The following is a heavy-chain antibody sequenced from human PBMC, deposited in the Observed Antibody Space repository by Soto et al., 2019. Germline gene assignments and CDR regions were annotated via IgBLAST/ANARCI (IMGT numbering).Heavy chain of an antibody. J-gene: IGHJ6*02. V-gene: IGHV3-48*02. CDR2: IGSRSATI. CDR1: GFAFSSYG. D-gene: IGHD4-17*01. Sequence: PGGSLRLSCAASGFAFSSYGMNWVRQAPGKGLEWVSYIGSRSATIYYADSVKGRFTISRDNAKNSLFLQMNSLRDEDTAVYYCARDTAPSDVWGQGTTVTVSS. CDR3: ARDTAPSDV.